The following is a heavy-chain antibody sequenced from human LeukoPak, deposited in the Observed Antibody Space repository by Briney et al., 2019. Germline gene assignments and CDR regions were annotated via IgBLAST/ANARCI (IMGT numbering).Heavy chain of an antibody. J-gene: IGHJ4*02. Sequence: GGSLRLSCAASGFTFSSYSMNWVRQAPGKGVEGVSSISSGSSYIYYADSVKGRFTISRDNAKNSLYMQMNSLRAEETAVYYCARGDYGFDYRGQGTLVTVSS. V-gene: IGHV3-21*01. CDR2: ISSGSSYI. CDR3: ARGDYGFDY. D-gene: IGHD4-17*01. CDR1: GFTFSSYS.